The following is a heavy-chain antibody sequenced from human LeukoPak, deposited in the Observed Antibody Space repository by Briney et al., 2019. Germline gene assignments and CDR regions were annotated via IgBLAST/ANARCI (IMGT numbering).Heavy chain of an antibody. V-gene: IGHV4-4*07. CDR2: IYTNGST. CDR1: GGSISSYY. J-gene: IGHJ6*03. CDR3: ARDLYTSGSSHYYYYMAV. Sequence: PSETLSLTCTVSGGSISSYYWSWIRQPAGKGLEWIGRIYTNGSTNYNPSLKSRVTISVDKSKNQFSLKLSSVTAADTAVYYCARDLYTSGSSHYYYYMAVWGNGTTVTVSS. D-gene: IGHD3-10*01.